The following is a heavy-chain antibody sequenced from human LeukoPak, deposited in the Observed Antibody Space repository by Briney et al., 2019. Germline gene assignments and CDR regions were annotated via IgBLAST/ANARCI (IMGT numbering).Heavy chain of an antibody. CDR1: GYTFTSYD. Sequence: GASVKVSCKASGYTFTSYDINWARQATGQGLEWMGWMNPNSGNTGYAQKFQGRVTMTRNTSISTAYMELSSLRSEDTAVYYCAREGGPLYGSSIGFDYWGQGTLVTVSS. CDR2: MNPNSGNT. V-gene: IGHV1-8*01. D-gene: IGHD1-26*01. CDR3: AREGGPLYGSSIGFDY. J-gene: IGHJ4*02.